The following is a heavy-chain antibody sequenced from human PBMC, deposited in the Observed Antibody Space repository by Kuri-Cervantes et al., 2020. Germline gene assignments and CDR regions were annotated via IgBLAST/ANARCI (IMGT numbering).Heavy chain of an antibody. CDR2: ISSSSSYI. CDR1: GFTFSSYS. D-gene: IGHD3-22*01. Sequence: GESLKISCAASGFTFSSYSMNWVRQAPGKGLEWVSSISSSSSYIYYADSVKGRFTISRGNAKNSLYLQMNSLRDEDTAVYYCAREIYYDSSGYYGTFDYWGQGTLVTVSS. CDR3: AREIYYDSSGYYGTFDY. V-gene: IGHV3-21*01. J-gene: IGHJ4*02.